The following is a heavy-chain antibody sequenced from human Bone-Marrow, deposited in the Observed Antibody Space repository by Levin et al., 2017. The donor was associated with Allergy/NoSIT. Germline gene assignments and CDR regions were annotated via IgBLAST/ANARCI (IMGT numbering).Heavy chain of an antibody. D-gene: IGHD6-13*01. J-gene: IGHJ4*02. Sequence: GGSLRLSCAASGFTFSSYAMHWVRQAPGKGLEWVAVISYDGSNKYYADSVKGRFTISRDNSKNTLYLQMNSLRAEDTAVYYCARDQLGYSSSWYAYWGQGTLVTVSA. V-gene: IGHV3-30-3*01. CDR2: ISYDGSNK. CDR3: ARDQLGYSSSWYAY. CDR1: GFTFSSYA.